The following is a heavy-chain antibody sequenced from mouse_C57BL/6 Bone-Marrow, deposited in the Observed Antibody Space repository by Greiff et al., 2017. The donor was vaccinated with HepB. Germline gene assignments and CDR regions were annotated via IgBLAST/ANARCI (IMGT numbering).Heavy chain of an antibody. D-gene: IGHD1-1*01. V-gene: IGHV1-74*01. CDR1: GYTFTSYW. CDR2: IHPSDSDT. Sequence: VQLKQPGAELVKPGASVKVSCKASGYTFTSYWMHWVKQRPGQGLEWIGRIHPSDSDTNYNQKFKGKATLTVDKSSSTAYMQLSSLTSEDSAVYYCAIFHYYGSSVFAYWGQGTLVTVSA. J-gene: IGHJ3*01. CDR3: AIFHYYGSSVFAY.